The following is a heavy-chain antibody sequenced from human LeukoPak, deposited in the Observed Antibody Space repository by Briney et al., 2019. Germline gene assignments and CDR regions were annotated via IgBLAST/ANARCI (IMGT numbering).Heavy chain of an antibody. CDR2: IRSKSYSYAT. CDR1: GFTFSGSA. V-gene: IGHV3-73*01. CDR3: TPGGVDF. Sequence: GSLRLSCAASGFTFSGSAMHWVRQTSGKGLEWVGHIRSKSYSYATAYAASVTGRFTISRDDSRNTAYLQMNRLKTEDTAVYYCTPGGVDFWGQGTLVTVSS. J-gene: IGHJ4*02.